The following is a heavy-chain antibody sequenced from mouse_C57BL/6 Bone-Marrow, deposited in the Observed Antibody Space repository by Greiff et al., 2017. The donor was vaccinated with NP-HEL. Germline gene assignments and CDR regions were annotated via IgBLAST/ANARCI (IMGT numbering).Heavy chain of an antibody. CDR3: ATYDGSLLAY. CDR1: GFTFSDYG. CDR2: ISSGSSTI. V-gene: IGHV5-17*01. Sequence: EVKLVESGGGLVKPGGSLKLSCAASGFTFSDYGMHWVRQAPEKGLEWVAYISSGSSTIYYADTVKGRFTISRDNAKNTLFLQMTSLRAEDTAMYYCATYDGSLLAYWGQGTLVTVSA. D-gene: IGHD2-3*01. J-gene: IGHJ3*01.